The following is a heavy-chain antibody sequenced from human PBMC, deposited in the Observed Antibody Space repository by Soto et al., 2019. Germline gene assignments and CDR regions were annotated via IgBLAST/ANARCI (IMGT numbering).Heavy chain of an antibody. J-gene: IGHJ5*02. CDR1: GGSFSPNY. Sequence: SETLSLTCTVSGGSFSPNYWSWIRQPPGKGLEWIGYIYYSGTSTYNPSLRSRVTISVETPKNQISLKLNSVTAADTAVYFCVGSPGGLGWFDPWGLGILVTVSS. D-gene: IGHD6-19*01. CDR3: VGSPGGLGWFDP. CDR2: IYYSGTS. V-gene: IGHV4-59*08.